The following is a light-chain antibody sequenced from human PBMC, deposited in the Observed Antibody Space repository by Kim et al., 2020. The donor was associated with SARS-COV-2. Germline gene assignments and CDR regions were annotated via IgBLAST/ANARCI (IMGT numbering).Light chain of an antibody. V-gene: IGKV3-20*01. CDR2: GAS. J-gene: IGKJ2*01. Sequence: EIVLTQSPGTLSLSPGERAALSCRASQGVRGNYLAWYQQKPGQAPRLLVYGASSRASGIPDRFSGSGSGTDFTLTISRLEPEDFAVFYCHQYGSSPYTFGQGTKLEI. CDR3: HQYGSSPYT. CDR1: QGVRGNY.